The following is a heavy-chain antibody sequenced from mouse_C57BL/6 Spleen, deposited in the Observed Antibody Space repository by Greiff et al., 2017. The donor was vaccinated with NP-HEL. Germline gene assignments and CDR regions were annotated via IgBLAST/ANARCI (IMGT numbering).Heavy chain of an antibody. CDR1: GYTFTSYW. D-gene: IGHD1-1*01. CDR3: ALLLRSMDY. V-gene: IGHV1-69*01. J-gene: IGHJ4*01. Sequence: VQLQQPGAELVMPGASVKLSCKASGYTFTSYWMHWVKQRPGQGLEWIGEIDPSDSYTNYNQKFKGKSTLTVDKSSSTAYMQLSSLTSEDSAVYYCALLLRSMDYWGQGTSVTVSS. CDR2: IDPSDSYT.